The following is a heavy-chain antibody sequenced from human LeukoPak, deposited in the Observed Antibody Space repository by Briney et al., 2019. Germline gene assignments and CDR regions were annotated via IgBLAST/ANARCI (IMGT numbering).Heavy chain of an antibody. V-gene: IGHV4-34*01. Sequence: SETLSLTCAVYGGSFSGYYWSWIRQPPGKGLEWIGEINHSGSTNYNPSPKSRVTISVDTSKNQFSLKLSSVTAADTAVYYCARLIPVYGGTDDYWGQGTLVTVSS. CDR1: GGSFSGYY. D-gene: IGHD4-23*01. J-gene: IGHJ4*02. CDR2: INHSGST. CDR3: ARLIPVYGGTDDY.